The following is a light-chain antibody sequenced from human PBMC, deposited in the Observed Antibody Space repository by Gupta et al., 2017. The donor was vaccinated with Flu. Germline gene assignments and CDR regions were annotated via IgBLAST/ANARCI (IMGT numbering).Light chain of an antibody. CDR3: QQYGHSPLT. V-gene: IGKV3-20*01. CDR1: QSLATTY. J-gene: IGKJ4*01. Sequence: ESVLTQSPDTLSLSPGERATLSCRASQSLATTYLAWYQQKPGQAPRLLIYAASSRATGIPDRFSGSGSGTDFTLTISRLEPEDCAVYYCQQYGHSPLTFGGGTRVEIK. CDR2: AAS.